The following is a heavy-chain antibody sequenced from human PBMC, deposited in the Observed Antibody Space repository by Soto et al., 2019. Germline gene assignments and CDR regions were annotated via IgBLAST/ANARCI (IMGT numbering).Heavy chain of an antibody. D-gene: IGHD6-13*01. Sequence: QVQLVQSGAEVKKPGASVKVSCKASGYTFTGYYMHWVRQAPGQGLEWMGWINPNSGGTNYAQKFQGRVTMTRDPSISTAYMELSRLRSDDTAVYYCARDAAAGTYYYYGMDVWGQGTTVTVSS. V-gene: IGHV1-2*02. CDR3: ARDAAAGTYYYYGMDV. J-gene: IGHJ6*02. CDR2: INPNSGGT. CDR1: GYTFTGYY.